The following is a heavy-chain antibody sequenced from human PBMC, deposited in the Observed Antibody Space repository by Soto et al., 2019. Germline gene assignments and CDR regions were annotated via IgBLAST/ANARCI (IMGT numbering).Heavy chain of an antibody. CDR2: ISGSGGST. V-gene: IGHV3-23*01. CDR1: GFTFSSYA. D-gene: IGHD1-26*01. Sequence: WGSLRLSCAASGFTFSSYAMSWVRQAPGKGLEWVSAISGSGGSTYYADSVKGRFTISRDNSKNTLYLQMNSLRAEDTAVYYCAKDFHPGRYCTFDYWGQGTLVTVSS. CDR3: AKDFHPGRYCTFDY. J-gene: IGHJ4*02.